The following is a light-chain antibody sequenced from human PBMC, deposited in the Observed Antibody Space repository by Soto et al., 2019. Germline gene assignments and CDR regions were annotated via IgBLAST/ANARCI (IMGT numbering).Light chain of an antibody. Sequence: VMTQSPATLSVSPGERATLSCRASQSIGSAYLDWFQHKPGQAPRLLIYGASNRATGIPASFSGSGPGTDFTLTISRLEPEDFAVYYCQQYGSSPPITFGQGTRLEIK. V-gene: IGKV3-20*01. CDR1: QSIGSAY. CDR2: GAS. CDR3: QQYGSSPPIT. J-gene: IGKJ5*01.